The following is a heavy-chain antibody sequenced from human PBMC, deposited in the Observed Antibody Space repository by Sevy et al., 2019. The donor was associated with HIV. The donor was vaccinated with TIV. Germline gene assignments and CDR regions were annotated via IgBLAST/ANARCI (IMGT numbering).Heavy chain of an antibody. J-gene: IGHJ3*02. V-gene: IGHV4-59*08. CDR2: IYYNGHI. CDR1: GGSITSLY. CDR3: ARHCSGTSCSHAFDI. Sequence: SETLSLTCTVSGGSITSLYWNWIRQPPGKGLEWIANIYYNGHINYNPSLKSRVTLSVDTSKNQFSLKLSSVTAADTALYYCARHCSGTSCSHAFDIWGQGTMVTVSS. D-gene: IGHD2-2*01.